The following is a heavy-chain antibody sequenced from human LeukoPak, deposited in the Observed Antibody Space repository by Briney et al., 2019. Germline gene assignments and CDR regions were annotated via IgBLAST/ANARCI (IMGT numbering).Heavy chain of an antibody. J-gene: IGHJ4*02. Sequence: GGSLRLSCAASGFTFSSYSMNWVRQAPGKGLEWVSSISSSSSYIYYADSVKGRFTISRDNAKNSLYLEMSSLRVEDTAVYFCARLRSLDKWGQGTLVTVS. CDR3: ARLRSLDK. V-gene: IGHV3-21*01. CDR1: GFTFSSYS. D-gene: IGHD5-24*01. CDR2: ISSSSSYI.